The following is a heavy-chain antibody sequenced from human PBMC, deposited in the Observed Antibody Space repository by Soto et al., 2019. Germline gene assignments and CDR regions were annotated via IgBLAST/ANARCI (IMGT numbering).Heavy chain of an antibody. V-gene: IGHV4-34*01. J-gene: IGHJ3*02. CDR3: ARGLRGFGEYSLDAFDI. CDR1: GGSFSGYY. Sequence: PSETLSLTCAVYGGSFSGYYWSWIRQPPGKGLEWIGGINHSGSTNYNPSLKSRVTISVDTSKNQFSLKLSSVTAADTAVYYCARGLRGFGEYSLDAFDIWGQGTMVTVAS. CDR2: INHSGST. D-gene: IGHD3-10*01.